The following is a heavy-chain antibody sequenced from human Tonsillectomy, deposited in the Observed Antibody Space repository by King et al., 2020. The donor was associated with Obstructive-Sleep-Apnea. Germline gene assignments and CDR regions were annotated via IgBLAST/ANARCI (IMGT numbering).Heavy chain of an antibody. D-gene: IGHD3-16*01. V-gene: IGHV3-48*04. Sequence: VQLVESGGGLVQPGGSLRLSCAASGITFSSYSMNWVRQAPGKGLEWVSYISSSTSTIYYADSVKGRFTISRDNAKNSLYLQMNSLRAEDTAVYYCATGGPYAFDFWGRGTMVTVSS. CDR2: ISSSTSTI. CDR1: GITFSSYS. CDR3: ATGGPYAFDF. J-gene: IGHJ3*01.